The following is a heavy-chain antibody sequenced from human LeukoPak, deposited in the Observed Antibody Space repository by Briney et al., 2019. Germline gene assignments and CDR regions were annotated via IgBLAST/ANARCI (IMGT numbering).Heavy chain of an antibody. J-gene: IGHJ4*02. V-gene: IGHV3-7*01. CDR1: GFAFRSSW. CDR3: ARDRGYNSFDY. Sequence: GGSLRLSCAASGFAFRSSWMTWVRQAPGKGPEWVANINQEGSRTNYVDSVQGRFTISRDNAKNLLFLQVNSLRDDDTAVFYCARDRGYNSFDYWGQGTLVTVSS. D-gene: IGHD6-19*01. CDR2: INQEGSRT.